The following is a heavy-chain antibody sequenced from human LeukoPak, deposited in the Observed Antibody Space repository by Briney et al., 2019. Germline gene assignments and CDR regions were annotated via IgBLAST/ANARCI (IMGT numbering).Heavy chain of an antibody. CDR2: ISGDGGST. J-gene: IGHJ4*02. CDR3: ARAPITSPFYFDH. D-gene: IGHD2-2*01. CDR1: GFTFDDYA. V-gene: IGHV3-43*02. Sequence: GGSLRLFCAASGFTFDDYAMHWVRQAPGKGLEWVSLISGDGGSTYYADSVKGRFTISRDNAKNSLYPQMDSLTAEDTALYYCARAPITSPFYFDHWGQGTLVTVSS.